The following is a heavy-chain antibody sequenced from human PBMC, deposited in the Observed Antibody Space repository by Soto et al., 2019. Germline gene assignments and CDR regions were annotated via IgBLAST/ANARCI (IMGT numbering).Heavy chain of an antibody. CDR3: ARDYYYDSSGYRYGGYFDY. Sequence: ASVKVSCKASGYTFTSYYMHWVRQAPGQGLEWMGIINPSGGSTSYAQKFQGRVTMTRDTSTSTVYMELSSLRSEDTAVYYCARDYYYDSSGYRYGGYFDYWGQGTLVTVSS. V-gene: IGHV1-46*01. CDR2: INPSGGST. CDR1: GYTFTSYY. J-gene: IGHJ4*02. D-gene: IGHD3-22*01.